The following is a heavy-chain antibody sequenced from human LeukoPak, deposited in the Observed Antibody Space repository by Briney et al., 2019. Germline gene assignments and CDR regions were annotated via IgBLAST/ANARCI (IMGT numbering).Heavy chain of an antibody. CDR1: GFTFSSYA. D-gene: IGHD4-11*01. V-gene: IGHV3-64*01. CDR2: ISSNGGST. Sequence: PGGSLRLSCAASGFTFSSYAMHWVRQAPGKGLEYVSAISSNGGSTYYANSVKGRFTISRDNSKNTLYLQMGSLRAEDMAVYYCARGDDNYAYFDYWGQGTLVTVSS. CDR3: ARGDDNYAYFDY. J-gene: IGHJ4*02.